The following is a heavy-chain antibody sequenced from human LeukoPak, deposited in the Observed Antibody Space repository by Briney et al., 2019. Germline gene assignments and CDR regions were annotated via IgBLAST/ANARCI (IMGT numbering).Heavy chain of an antibody. J-gene: IGHJ3*02. V-gene: IGHV1-69*13. Sequence: ASVKVSCKASGGTFSSYAISWVRQAPGQGLEWMGGIIPIFGTANYAQKFQGRVTITADESTSTAYMELSSLRSEDTVVYYCATYGDLDAFDIWGQGTMVTVSS. CDR2: IIPIFGTA. CDR1: GGTFSSYA. D-gene: IGHD4-17*01. CDR3: ATYGDLDAFDI.